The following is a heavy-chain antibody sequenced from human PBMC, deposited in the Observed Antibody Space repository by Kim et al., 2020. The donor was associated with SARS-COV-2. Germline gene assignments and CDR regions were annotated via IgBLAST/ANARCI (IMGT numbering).Heavy chain of an antibody. V-gene: IGHV1-2*06. Sequence: ASVKVSCKASGYTFTGYYMHWVRQAPGQGLEWMGRINPNSGGTNYAQKFQGRVTMTRDTSISTAYMELSRLRSDDTAVYYCARFPRGRIFGVADAFDIWGQGTMVTVSS. CDR2: INPNSGGT. D-gene: IGHD3-3*02. CDR1: GYTFTGYY. J-gene: IGHJ3*02. CDR3: ARFPRGRIFGVADAFDI.